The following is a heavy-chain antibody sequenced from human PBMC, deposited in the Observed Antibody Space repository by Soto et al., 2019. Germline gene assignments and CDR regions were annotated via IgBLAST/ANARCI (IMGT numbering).Heavy chain of an antibody. CDR1: GGTFSSYA. D-gene: IGHD5-18*01. Sequence: ASVKVSCKASGGTFSSYAFSWVRQAPGQGLEWMGGIIPIFGTANYAQKFQGRVTITADESTSTAYMELSSLRSEDTAVYYCGKGHGYSYGPDYYYGMDVWGQGTTVTVSS. V-gene: IGHV1-69*13. J-gene: IGHJ6*02. CDR2: IIPIFGTA. CDR3: GKGHGYSYGPDYYYGMDV.